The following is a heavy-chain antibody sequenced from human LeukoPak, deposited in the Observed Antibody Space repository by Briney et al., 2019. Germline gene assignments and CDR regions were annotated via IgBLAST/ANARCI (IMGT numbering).Heavy chain of an antibody. D-gene: IGHD2-8*01. CDR2: VYYNGNT. CDR1: GGSISSSGSY. CDR3: ARDLMRGNEGFDY. J-gene: IGHJ4*02. V-gene: IGHV4-39*07. Sequence: SETLSLTCTVSGGSISSSGSYWAWIRQPPGKGLEWIANVYYNGNTYYKPSLRTRVTISVDTSKNQFSLKLSSVTAADTAVYYCARDLMRGNEGFDYWGQGTLVPVSS.